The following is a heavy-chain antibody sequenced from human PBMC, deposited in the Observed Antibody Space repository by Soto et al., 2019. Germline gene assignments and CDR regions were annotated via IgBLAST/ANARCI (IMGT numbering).Heavy chain of an antibody. J-gene: IGHJ4*02. D-gene: IGHD5-12*01. CDR1: RYSINNNNW. V-gene: IGHV4-4*02. CDR2: LHHGGST. Sequence: SETLSLTCDVSRYSINNNNWWSWVRQPPGGGLEWVGELHHGGSTNYNPSLESRVTFSVDISKNQFFLKLSSVTAADTVVYYCTKNSAYALDYWGQGTLVTVSS. CDR3: TKNSAYALDY.